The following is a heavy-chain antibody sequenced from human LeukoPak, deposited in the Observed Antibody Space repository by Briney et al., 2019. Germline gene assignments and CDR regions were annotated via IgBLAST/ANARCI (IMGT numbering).Heavy chain of an antibody. Sequence: GGPLRLSCAASGLTLCSYPMHWVRHARGRGLERVVHISYDGSNKYYADSVKGGFIISRDNSKNTLYLQVNSLRAEDTAVFFCARDLYPLAVAGPIDYWGQGTLVTVSS. V-gene: IGHV3-30-3*01. CDR3: ARDLYPLAVAGPIDY. J-gene: IGHJ4*02. CDR1: GLTLCSYP. D-gene: IGHD6-19*01. CDR2: ISYDGSNK.